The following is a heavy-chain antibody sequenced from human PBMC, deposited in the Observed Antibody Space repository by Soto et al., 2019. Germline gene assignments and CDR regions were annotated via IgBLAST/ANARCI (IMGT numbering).Heavy chain of an antibody. J-gene: IGHJ6*02. Sequence: SVKVSCKASGGTFSSYAISWVRQAPGQGXEWMGGIIPIFGTANYAQKFQGRVTITADESTSTAYMELSSLRSEDTAVYYCARDCSSTSCSTYYYYGMDVWGQGPTVTVSS. CDR1: GGTFSSYA. CDR2: IIPIFGTA. CDR3: ARDCSSTSCSTYYYYGMDV. V-gene: IGHV1-69*13. D-gene: IGHD2-2*02.